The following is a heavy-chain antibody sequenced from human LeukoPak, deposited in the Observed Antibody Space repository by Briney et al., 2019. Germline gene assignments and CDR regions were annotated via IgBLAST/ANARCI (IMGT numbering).Heavy chain of an antibody. Sequence: PSETLSLTCTVSGGSISRYYWSWIRQPPGKGLEWIGEINHSGSTNYNPSLKSRVTISVDTSKNQFSLKLSSVTAADTAVYYCARGPWYSSGWLNWFDPWGQGTLVTVSS. CDR3: ARGPWYSSGWLNWFDP. CDR1: GGSISRYY. J-gene: IGHJ5*02. CDR2: INHSGST. D-gene: IGHD6-19*01. V-gene: IGHV4-34*01.